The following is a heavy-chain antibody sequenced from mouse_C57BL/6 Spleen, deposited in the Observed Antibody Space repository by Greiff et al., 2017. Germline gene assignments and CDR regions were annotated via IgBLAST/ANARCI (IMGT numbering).Heavy chain of an antibody. Sequence: VQLQQSGAELVKPGASVKISCKASGYAFSSYWMNWVKQRPGKGLEWIGQIYPGDGDTNYNGKFKGKATLTTDKSSSTAYMQLSSLTSEDSAVYVCARSGTAVVGGLDYWGQGTTLTVSS. V-gene: IGHV1-80*01. J-gene: IGHJ2*01. CDR1: GYAFSSYW. CDR3: ARSGTAVVGGLDY. D-gene: IGHD1-1*01. CDR2: IYPGDGDT.